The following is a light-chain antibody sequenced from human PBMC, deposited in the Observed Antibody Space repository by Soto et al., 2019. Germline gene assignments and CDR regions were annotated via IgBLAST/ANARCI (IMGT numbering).Light chain of an antibody. Sequence: QSVLTQPASVSGSPGQSITISCTGTSSDIGTYDYVSWYQQHPGKAPKLMIYEVINRPSGISNRFSGSKSGNTASLTISGLQAEDEADYYCSSYAGESTVTFGGGTKVTVL. V-gene: IGLV2-14*01. CDR2: EVI. J-gene: IGLJ2*01. CDR3: SSYAGESTVT. CDR1: SSDIGTYDY.